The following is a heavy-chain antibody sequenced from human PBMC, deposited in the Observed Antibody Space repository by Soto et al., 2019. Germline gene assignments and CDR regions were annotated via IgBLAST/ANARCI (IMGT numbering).Heavy chain of an antibody. V-gene: IGHV3-30*02. CDR1: GFTFSSYG. D-gene: IGHD3-10*01. CDR3: AKVRVRGFGAFSDMDV. Sequence: GGFLRLSCAASGFTFSSYGMHWVRQAPGKGLEWVAVIWYDGSNKYYADSVKGRFTISRDSSKNMLYLQMNSLRVDDTAVYYCAKVRVRGFGAFSDMDVWGQGTTVTVSS. CDR2: IWYDGSNK. J-gene: IGHJ6*02.